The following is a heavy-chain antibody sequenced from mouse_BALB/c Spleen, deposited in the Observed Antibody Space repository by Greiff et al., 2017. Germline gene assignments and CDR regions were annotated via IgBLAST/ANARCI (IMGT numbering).Heavy chain of an antibody. D-gene: IGHD2-4*01. V-gene: IGHV5-12-1*01. CDR3: AREGYDWGFAY. CDR2: ISSGGGST. CDR1: GFAFSSYD. Sequence: EVQVVESGGGLVKPGGSLKLSCAASGFAFSSYDMSWVRQTPEKRLEWVAYISSGGGSTYYPDTVKGRFTISRDNAKNTLYLQMSSLKSEDTAMYYCAREGYDWGFAYWGQGTLVTVSA. J-gene: IGHJ3*01.